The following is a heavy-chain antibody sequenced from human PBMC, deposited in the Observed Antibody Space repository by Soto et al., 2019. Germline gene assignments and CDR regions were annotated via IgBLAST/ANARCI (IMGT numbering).Heavy chain of an antibody. CDR3: EKRRGGGYFDN. Sequence: EVQLLESGGGLVQPGGSLRVSCAASGITFASYVMSWVRQAPGGGLEWDSAISGNGVDTYYADSVKGRVTISRDNSKNTLYLQSNGVRVEDAAVYYCEKRRGGGYFDNWGQGTLVTVSS. CDR2: ISGNGVDT. J-gene: IGHJ4*02. D-gene: IGHD3-16*01. V-gene: IGHV3-23*01. CDR1: GITFASYV.